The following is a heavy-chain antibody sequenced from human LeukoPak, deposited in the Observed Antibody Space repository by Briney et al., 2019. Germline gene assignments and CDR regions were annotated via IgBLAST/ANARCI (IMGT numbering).Heavy chain of an antibody. CDR2: IKEDGSEE. V-gene: IGHV3-7*01. Sequence: GSLRLSFAASGFTFSSYWMSWVRQAPGKGLECVAHIKEDGSEEYYVDSVKGRFSISRDNAKNSLYLQMNSLRAEDTAVYYCARDWLAGNPYHAFDLWGKGTMVTVSS. J-gene: IGHJ3*01. CDR1: GFTFSSYW. D-gene: IGHD3-22*01. CDR3: ARDWLAGNPYHAFDL.